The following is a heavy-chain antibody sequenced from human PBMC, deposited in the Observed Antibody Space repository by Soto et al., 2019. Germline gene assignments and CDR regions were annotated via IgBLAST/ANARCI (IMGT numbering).Heavy chain of an antibody. Sequence: QVQLVQSGAEVKKPGASVKVSCKASGYTFTSYDINWVRQATGQGLEWMGWMNPNSGNTGYAQKFQGRVTLTRNTSISTAYMELGSLRSEDTAVYYCARVTKVSAATDYWGQGTLVTVSS. CDR3: ARVTKVSAATDY. V-gene: IGHV1-8*01. CDR2: MNPNSGNT. J-gene: IGHJ4*02. D-gene: IGHD4-17*01. CDR1: GYTFTSYD.